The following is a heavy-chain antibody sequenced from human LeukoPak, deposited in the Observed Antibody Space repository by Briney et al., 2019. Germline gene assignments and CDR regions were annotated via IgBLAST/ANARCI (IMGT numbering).Heavy chain of an antibody. CDR3: ATLKTYYDYVWGSYFDN. CDR1: GFTFSSYS. D-gene: IGHD3-16*01. CDR2: ISSSSSYI. Sequence: GGSLRLSCAASGFTFSSYSMNWVRQAPGKGLEWASSISSSSSYIYYADSVKGRFTISRDNAKNSLYLQMNSLRAEDTAVYYCATLKTYYDYVWGSYFDNWGQGTLVTVSS. J-gene: IGHJ5*02. V-gene: IGHV3-21*01.